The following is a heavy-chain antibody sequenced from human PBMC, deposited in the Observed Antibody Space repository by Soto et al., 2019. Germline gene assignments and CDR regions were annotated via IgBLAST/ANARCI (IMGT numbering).Heavy chain of an antibody. CDR3: ARGWVVVPAAVLDYYYYGMDV. J-gene: IGHJ6*02. CDR1: GFTFSSYS. Sequence: GGSLRLSCAASGFTFSSYSMNWVRQAPGNGLEWVSYISSSSSTIYYADSVKGRFTISRDNAKNSLYLQMNSLRDEDTAVYYYARGWVVVPAAVLDYYYYGMDVWGQGTTVTVSS. V-gene: IGHV3-48*02. CDR2: ISSSSSTI. D-gene: IGHD2-2*01.